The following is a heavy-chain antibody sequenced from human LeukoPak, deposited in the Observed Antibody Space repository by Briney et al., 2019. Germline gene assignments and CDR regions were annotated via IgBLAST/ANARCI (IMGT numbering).Heavy chain of an antibody. D-gene: IGHD4-17*01. V-gene: IGHV1-2*02. Sequence: ASVKVSCKASGYTFTGYYMHWVRQAPGQGLEWMGWINPNSGGTDYAQKIQGRVTMTRDTSISTAYMELSRLRSDDTAVYYCARGQNYGDYRIDAFDIWGQGTMVTVSS. CDR2: INPNSGGT. CDR3: ARGQNYGDYRIDAFDI. J-gene: IGHJ3*02. CDR1: GYTFTGYY.